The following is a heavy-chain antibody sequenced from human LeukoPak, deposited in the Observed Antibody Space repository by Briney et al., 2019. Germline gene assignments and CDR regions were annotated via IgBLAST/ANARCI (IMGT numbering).Heavy chain of an antibody. CDR1: GFTFSSYA. CDR2: ISGSGGST. D-gene: IGHD3-9*01. J-gene: IGHJ4*02. V-gene: IGHV3-23*01. CDR3: AAANYDILTGYREDY. Sequence: GGSLRLSCAASGFTFSSYAMSWVRQAPGKGLEWVSAISGSGGSTYYADSVKGRFTISRDNSKNTLYLQMNSLRAEDTAVYYCAAANYDILTGYREDYWGQGTLVTVSS.